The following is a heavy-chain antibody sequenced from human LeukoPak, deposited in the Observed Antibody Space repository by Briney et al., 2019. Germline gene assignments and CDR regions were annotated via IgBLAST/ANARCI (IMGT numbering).Heavy chain of an antibody. CDR1: GFTFNNYA. V-gene: IGHV3-23*01. CDR3: AKDPLGYCSGGSCFHYFDY. CDR2: VSGSGDNS. J-gene: IGHJ4*02. Sequence: GGSLRLSCAASGFTFNNYAMTWVRQAPGTGLEWVSTVSGSGDNSHYADSVKGRFTFSRDNSKNTLYLQMNSLRAEDTARYYCAKDPLGYCSGGSCFHYFDYWGQGTLASVSS. D-gene: IGHD2-15*01.